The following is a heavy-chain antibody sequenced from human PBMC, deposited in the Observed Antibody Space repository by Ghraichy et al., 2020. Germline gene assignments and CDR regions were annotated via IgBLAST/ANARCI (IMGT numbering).Heavy chain of an antibody. D-gene: IGHD6-6*01. Sequence: SCAASGFTFDDYAMHWVRQAPGKGLEWVSLISGDGGSTYYADSVKGRFTISRDNSKNSLYLQMNSLRTEDTALYYCSAARRWGRLYFQHWGQGTLVTVSS. CDR2: ISGDGGST. CDR1: GFTFDDYA. V-gene: IGHV3-43*02. CDR3: SAARRWGRLYFQH. J-gene: IGHJ1*01.